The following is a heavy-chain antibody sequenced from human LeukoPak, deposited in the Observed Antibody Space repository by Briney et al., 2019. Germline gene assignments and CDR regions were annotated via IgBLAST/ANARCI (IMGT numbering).Heavy chain of an antibody. CDR2: MNPNSGNT. V-gene: IGHV1-8*01. J-gene: IGHJ6*03. CDR1: GYTFTSYD. CDR3: ARGTGRINYYYMDV. D-gene: IGHD1-1*01. Sequence: ASVEVSCKASGYTFTSYDINWVRQATGQGLEWMGWMNPNSGNTGYAQKFQGRVTMTRNTSISTAYMELSSLRSDDTAVYYCARGTGRINYYYMDVWGKGTTVTVSS.